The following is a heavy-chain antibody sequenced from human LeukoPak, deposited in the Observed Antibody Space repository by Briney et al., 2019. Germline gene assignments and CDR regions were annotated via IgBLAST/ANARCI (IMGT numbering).Heavy chain of an antibody. Sequence: HRASVKVSCKASGFTFTNSAMQWVRQARGQRLEWIGWIVVGSGNTNYAQKFQERVTITRDMSTSTAYMELSSLRSEDTAVYYCAADRQADHYDSSGYLGDLWGRGTLVTVSS. D-gene: IGHD3-22*01. CDR3: AADRQADHYDSSGYLGDL. V-gene: IGHV1-58*02. CDR1: GFTFTNSA. J-gene: IGHJ2*01. CDR2: IVVGSGNT.